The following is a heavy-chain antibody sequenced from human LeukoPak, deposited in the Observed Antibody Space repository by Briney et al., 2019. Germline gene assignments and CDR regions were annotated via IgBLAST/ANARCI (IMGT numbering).Heavy chain of an antibody. CDR2: ISYDGSNK. V-gene: IGHV3-30*04. CDR1: GFTFSSYA. Sequence: GGSLRLSCAASGFTFSSYAMHWVRQAPGKGLEWVAVISYDGSNKYYADSVKGRFTISRDNSKNTLYLQMNSLRAEDTAVYYCEFYSSSWSDYWGQGTLVTVSS. J-gene: IGHJ4*02. CDR3: EFYSSSWSDY. D-gene: IGHD6-13*01.